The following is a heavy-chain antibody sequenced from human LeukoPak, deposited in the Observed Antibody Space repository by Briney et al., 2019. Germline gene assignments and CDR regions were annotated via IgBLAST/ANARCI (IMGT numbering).Heavy chain of an antibody. V-gene: IGHV3-53*01. CDR1: GFTVSSNC. Sequence: PGGSLRLSCAASGFTVSSNCMSWVRQAPGKGLEWVSIIYSGGSTYYADSVKGRFTISRDNSKNTLWLQMNSLRAEDTAVYHCARVIVSGYYDAFDMWGQGTMVTVSS. CDR3: ARVIVSGYYDAFDM. D-gene: IGHD3-3*01. CDR2: IYSGGST. J-gene: IGHJ3*02.